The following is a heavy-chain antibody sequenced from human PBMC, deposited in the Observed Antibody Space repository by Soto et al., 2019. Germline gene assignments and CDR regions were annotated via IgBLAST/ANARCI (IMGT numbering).Heavy chain of an antibody. CDR2: IDPSDSYT. CDR1: GYSFTIYW. J-gene: IGHJ4*02. D-gene: IGHD1-20*01. CDR3: ARGTRALITSFFAY. V-gene: IGHV5-10-1*01. Sequence: GESLKISCKGSGYSFTIYWISWVRQMPGKGLEWMGRIDPSDSYTNYSPSFQGHVTISADKSISTAYLQWSSLKASDTAIYYCARGTRALITSFFAYWGQGLPVTVSS.